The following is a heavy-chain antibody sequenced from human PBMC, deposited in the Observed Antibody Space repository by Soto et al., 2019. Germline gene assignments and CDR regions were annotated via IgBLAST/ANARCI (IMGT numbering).Heavy chain of an antibody. V-gene: IGHV1-69*13. D-gene: IGHD6-13*01. J-gene: IGHJ4*02. CDR3: ARDRGPIAAAGTGYFDY. CDR2: IIPIFGTA. CDR1: GGTFSSYA. Sequence: SVKVSCKASGGTFSSYAISWVRQAPGQGLEWMGGIIPIFGTANYAQKFQGRVTITADESTSTAYMELSSLRSEDTAVYYCARDRGPIAAAGTGYFDYWGQGTLVTVPS.